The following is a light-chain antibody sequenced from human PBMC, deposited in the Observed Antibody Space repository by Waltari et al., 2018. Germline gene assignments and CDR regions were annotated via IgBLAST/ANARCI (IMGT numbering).Light chain of an antibody. V-gene: IGLV3-1*01. CDR2: QER. J-gene: IGLJ1*01. Sequence: SYELTQPPSVSVSPGQTATITCSGDNLGGKFTSWYQQKPGQAPRTIMYQERKRPSGTPERFSGANSGNTATLTISGTQAMDEADYYCLAWDGRTQWVFGPGTKVAVL. CDR3: LAWDGRTQWV. CDR1: NLGGKF.